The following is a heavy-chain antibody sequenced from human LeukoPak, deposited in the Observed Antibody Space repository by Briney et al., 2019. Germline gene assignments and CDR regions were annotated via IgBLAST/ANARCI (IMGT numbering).Heavy chain of an antibody. D-gene: IGHD3-22*01. CDR3: AKAFGTNGYYQLPIDF. J-gene: IGHJ4*02. CDR2: ITATGETP. CDR1: GFTFNSNA. Sequence: QTGGSLRLSCATSGFTFNSNAMIWVRQAPGMGLECVSAITATGETPYYADSVKGRFIISRDNSRNTLYLQLNGPRAEDTALYYCAKAFGTNGYYQLPIDFWRQGTLVTVSS. V-gene: IGHV3-23*01.